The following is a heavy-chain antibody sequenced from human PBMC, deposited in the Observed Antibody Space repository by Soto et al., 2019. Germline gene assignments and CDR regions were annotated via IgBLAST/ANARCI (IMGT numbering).Heavy chain of an antibody. CDR2: INPSGGST. CDR1: GYTFSTYY. J-gene: IGHJ4*02. CDR3: ARYDYNGYYFDY. Sequence: QVQLVQSGAEVKKPGASVKVSCKASGYTFSTYYMHWVRQAPGQGYEWMGIINPSGGSTTYAQKFQGRGTMTRYTSTTTVYMELSSLKSEDTAVYYCARYDYNGYYFDYWGQGTLVTVSS. D-gene: IGHD4-4*01. V-gene: IGHV1-46*01.